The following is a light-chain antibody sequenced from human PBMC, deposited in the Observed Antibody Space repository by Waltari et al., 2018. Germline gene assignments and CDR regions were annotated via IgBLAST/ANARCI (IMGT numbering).Light chain of an antibody. CDR3: MQARQTPWT. CDR2: MIT. V-gene: IGKV2-28*01. Sequence: DIVMTQSPLFLPVTPGEPASISCRSSQSLLHRSGNTYLDWYLQKPGQSPQLLIYMITNRASGVADRFSGSGSGTDFTLKISRVEAEDVGIYYCMQARQTPWTFGQGTRVEIK. CDR1: QSLLHRSGNTY. J-gene: IGKJ1*01.